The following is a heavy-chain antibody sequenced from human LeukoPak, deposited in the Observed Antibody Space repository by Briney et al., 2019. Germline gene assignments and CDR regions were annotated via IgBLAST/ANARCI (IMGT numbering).Heavy chain of an antibody. Sequence: PSETLSLTCTVSNYSISSGYYWGWIRQPPGKGLEWIGSIYHSGSTYYNPSLKSRVTISVDTSKNQFPLKLSSVTVADTAVYYCARDLPSIARLYYFDYWGQGTLVTVSS. D-gene: IGHD6-6*01. J-gene: IGHJ4*02. CDR2: IYHSGST. V-gene: IGHV4-38-2*02. CDR1: NYSISSGYY. CDR3: ARDLPSIARLYYFDY.